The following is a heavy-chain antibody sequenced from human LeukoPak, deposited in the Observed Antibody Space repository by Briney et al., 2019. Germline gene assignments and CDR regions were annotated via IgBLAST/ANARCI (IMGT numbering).Heavy chain of an antibody. Sequence: PSETLSLTCTVSGGSISSYYWNWIRQPPGKGLEWIAYISDIGSINYNPSLKSRVTISLETSKNQFSLKLSSVTAADTAVYYCAGRHPRNTVDFWGQGTLVTVSS. CDR3: AGRHPRNTVDF. J-gene: IGHJ4*02. V-gene: IGHV4-59*08. D-gene: IGHD2/OR15-2a*01. CDR2: ISDIGSI. CDR1: GGSISSYY.